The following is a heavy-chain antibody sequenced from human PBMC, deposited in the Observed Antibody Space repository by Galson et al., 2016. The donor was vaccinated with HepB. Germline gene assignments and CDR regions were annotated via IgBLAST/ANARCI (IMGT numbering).Heavy chain of an antibody. CDR2: ISDSGAST. D-gene: IGHD3-10*01. J-gene: IGHJ4*02. CDR1: GFTFRTYA. Sequence: SLRLSCAASGFTFRTYAMSWVCQAPGKGLEWVSAISDSGASTYYADSVKGRFTISRDNSKNMLFLQMNSLGAEDTAVYFCAKDRGPGYWGQGTLVTVSS. V-gene: IGHV3-23*01. CDR3: AKDRGPGY.